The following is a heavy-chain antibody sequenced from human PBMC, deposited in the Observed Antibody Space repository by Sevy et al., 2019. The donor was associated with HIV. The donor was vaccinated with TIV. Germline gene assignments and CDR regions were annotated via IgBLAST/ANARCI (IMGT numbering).Heavy chain of an antibody. CDR2: ISSSSSYI. V-gene: IGHV3-21*01. CDR3: ARGGEYYYSSGITDY. Sequence: GGSLRLSCVASVFTFSSYSMNWVRQAPGKGLEWVSSISSSSSYIYYADSVKGRFTISRDNAKNPLYLQMNSLRAEDKAVYYCARGGEYYYSSGITDYWGQGTLVTVSS. J-gene: IGHJ4*02. CDR1: VFTFSSYS. D-gene: IGHD3-22*01.